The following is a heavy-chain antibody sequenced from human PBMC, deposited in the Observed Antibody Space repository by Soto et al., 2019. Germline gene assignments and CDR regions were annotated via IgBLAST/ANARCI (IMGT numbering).Heavy chain of an antibody. CDR3: AKESRYCSGGSCRSYYFDS. V-gene: IGHV3-23*01. CDR1: GFTFDNYA. D-gene: IGHD2-15*01. J-gene: IGHJ4*02. Sequence: GGSLRLSCAASGFTFDNYAMSWVRQAPGKGLEWVSGISGSGGSTYYADSVKGRFTISRDNSKNTLYLQMNSLRAEDTAVYYCAKESRYCSGGSCRSYYFDSWGQGTLVTV. CDR2: ISGSGGST.